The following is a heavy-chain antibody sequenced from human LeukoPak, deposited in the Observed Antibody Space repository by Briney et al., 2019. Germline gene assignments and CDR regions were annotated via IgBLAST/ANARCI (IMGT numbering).Heavy chain of an antibody. Sequence: GRSLRLSCVASGFTFSSYGKHWVRQAPGKGLEWEAFISYDGSNRYYVDSVKGRFTISRDNSKNTLYLQMNSLRPEDTAVYYCAKVRGPGEVSGWYYFDSWGQGTLVTVSS. J-gene: IGHJ4*02. CDR2: ISYDGSNR. CDR3: AKVRGPGEVSGWYYFDS. D-gene: IGHD6-19*01. V-gene: IGHV3-30*18. CDR1: GFTFSSYG.